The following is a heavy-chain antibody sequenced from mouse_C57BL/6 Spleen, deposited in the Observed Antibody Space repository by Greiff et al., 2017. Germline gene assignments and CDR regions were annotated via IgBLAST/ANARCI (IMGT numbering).Heavy chain of an antibody. CDR3: ARHPITTVGATENYYAMDY. J-gene: IGHJ4*01. D-gene: IGHD1-1*01. V-gene: IGHV5-6*02. Sequence: EVMLVESGGDLVKPGGSLKLSCAASGFTFSSYGMSWVRQTPDKRLEWVATISSGGSYTYYPDSVKGRFTISRDNAKNTLYLQMSSLKSEDTAMYYCARHPITTVGATENYYAMDYWGQGTSVTVSS. CDR2: ISSGGSYT. CDR1: GFTFSSYG.